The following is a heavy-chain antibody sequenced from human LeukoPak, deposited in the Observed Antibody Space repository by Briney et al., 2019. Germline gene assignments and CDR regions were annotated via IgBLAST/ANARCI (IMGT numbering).Heavy chain of an antibody. D-gene: IGHD2-2*01. CDR2: FDPEDGET. V-gene: IGHV1-24*01. CDR1: GYTLTELS. Sequence: GASVKVSCKVSGYTLTELSMHWVRQAPGKGLEWMGGFDPEDGETIYAQKFQRRVTLTEDTSTDTAYMELSSLRSADTAMYYCAINAYCSSNSCWGNYYYYYMDVWGKGTTVTVSS. CDR3: AINAYCSSNSCWGNYYYYYMDV. J-gene: IGHJ6*03.